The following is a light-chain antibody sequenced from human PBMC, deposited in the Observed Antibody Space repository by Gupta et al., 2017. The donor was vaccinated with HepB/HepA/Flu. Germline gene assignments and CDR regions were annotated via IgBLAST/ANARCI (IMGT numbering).Light chain of an antibody. V-gene: IGKV3-15*01. CDR1: QSVSTS. Sequence: EIVMTQSPATLSVSPGERATLSCWASQSVSTSLAWYHQKPGQAPRPLIYGASTRATGVSARFSGSGSGTEFTLTSSSLQSEDFGVYYCQQYDNWPPFTFGGGPRWRS. J-gene: IGKJ4*01. CDR3: QQYDNWPPFT. CDR2: GAS.